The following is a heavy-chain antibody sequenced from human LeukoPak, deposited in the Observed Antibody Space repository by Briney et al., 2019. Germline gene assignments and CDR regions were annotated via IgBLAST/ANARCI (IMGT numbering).Heavy chain of an antibody. CDR1: GYTFSGYF. V-gene: IGHV1-2*02. D-gene: IGHD3-16*01. Sequence: ASVKVSCKASGYTFSGYFIHWVRQAPGQGLEWMGWINSNSGGTNYAQNFQATVTMTRDTPMTTAYMELSRLRSDDTAVYYCATGPDWGAFDMWGQGTMVTVSS. J-gene: IGHJ3*02. CDR3: ATGPDWGAFDM. CDR2: INSNSGGT.